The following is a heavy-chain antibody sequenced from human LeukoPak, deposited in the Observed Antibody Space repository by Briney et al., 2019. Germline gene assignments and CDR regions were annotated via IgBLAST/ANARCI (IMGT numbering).Heavy chain of an antibody. Sequence: GGSLRLSCAASGFTFSSYAMSWVRQAPGKGLEWVSAISGSGGSTYYADSVKGRFTISRDNSKNTLYLQMNSLRAEDTAVYYCARDGIVVNAFDIWGQGTMVTVSS. V-gene: IGHV3-23*01. CDR1: GFTFSSYA. CDR3: ARDGIVVNAFDI. J-gene: IGHJ3*02. CDR2: ISGSGGST. D-gene: IGHD3-22*01.